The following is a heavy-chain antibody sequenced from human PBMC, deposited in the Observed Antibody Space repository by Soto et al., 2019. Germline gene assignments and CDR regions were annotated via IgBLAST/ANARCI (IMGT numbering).Heavy chain of an antibody. Sequence: ASVKVSCKASGYTFTSYGISWVRQAPGQGLEWMGWISAYNGNTNYAQKLQGRVTMTTDTSTSTAYMELRSLRSDDTAVYYCASSALNVLRYFAGLSPFDYWGQGTLVTVSS. V-gene: IGHV1-18*01. J-gene: IGHJ4*02. CDR2: ISAYNGNT. D-gene: IGHD3-9*01. CDR3: ASSALNVLRYFAGLSPFDY. CDR1: GYTFTSYG.